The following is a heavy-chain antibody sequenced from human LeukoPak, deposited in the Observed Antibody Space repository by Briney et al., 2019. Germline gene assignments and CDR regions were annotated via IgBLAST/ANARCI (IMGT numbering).Heavy chain of an antibody. CDR3: AENVNQGSGWFFVY. D-gene: IGHD6-19*01. CDR1: GFPFSSYW. J-gene: IGHJ4*02. V-gene: IGHV3-23*01. CDR2: ISGSAGST. Sequence: PGGSLRLSCVASGFPFSSYWMTWVRQAPGKGLEWVSAISGSAGSTYYADSVKGRFTISRDNSKSTLYLHMNSLRAEDTAAYYCAENVNQGSGWFFVYWGQGTLVTVSS.